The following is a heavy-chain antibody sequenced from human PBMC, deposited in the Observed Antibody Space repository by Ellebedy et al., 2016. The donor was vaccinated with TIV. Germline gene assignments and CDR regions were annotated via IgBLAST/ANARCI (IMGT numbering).Heavy chain of an antibody. CDR1: DASISNSNYF. CDR3: VRGNSGAYQAYLDS. CDR2: IHQTVTT. Sequence: MPSETLSLTCTVSDASISNSNYFWGWIRQPPGKGLEFIGIIHQTVTTIYNPSLKSRVTISVDTSKNQCSLRVTSVTAADSAMYNCVRGNSGAYQAYLDSWGQGTLVTVSS. D-gene: IGHD1-26*01. J-gene: IGHJ4*02. V-gene: IGHV4-39*07.